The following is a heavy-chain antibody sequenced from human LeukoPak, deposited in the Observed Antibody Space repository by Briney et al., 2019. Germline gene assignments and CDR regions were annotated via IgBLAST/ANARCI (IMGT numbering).Heavy chain of an antibody. Sequence: GGSLRLSCAASGFTVSSNYMSWVRQAPGKGLEWVSVIYSGGSTYYADSVKGRFTISRGNSKNTLYLQMNSLRAEDTAVYYCARGTWTTVVTGMGSWGQGTLVTVSS. CDR3: ARGTWTTVVTGMGS. J-gene: IGHJ4*02. D-gene: IGHD4-23*01. CDR1: GFTVSSNY. CDR2: IYSGGST. V-gene: IGHV3-53*01.